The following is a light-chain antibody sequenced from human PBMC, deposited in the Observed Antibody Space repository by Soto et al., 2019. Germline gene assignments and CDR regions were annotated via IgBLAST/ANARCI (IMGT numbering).Light chain of an antibody. J-gene: IGLJ1*01. CDR1: SSDVGGYNY. CDR3: SSYTTSNTYV. V-gene: IGLV2-14*03. CDR2: DVS. Sequence: QSALTQPASVSRSPGQSIAISCTGTSSDVGGYNYVSWYQQHPGKGPKLMIYDVSNRPSGVSDRFSGSKSGNTASLTISGLQAEDEADYYCSSYTTSNTYVFGTGTKVTVL.